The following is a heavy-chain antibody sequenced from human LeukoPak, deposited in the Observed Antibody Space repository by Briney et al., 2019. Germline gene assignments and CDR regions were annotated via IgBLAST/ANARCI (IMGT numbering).Heavy chain of an antibody. D-gene: IGHD1-1*01. CDR1: GFTFSNYA. CDR3: AKDTTISPYYFDY. Sequence: GGSLRLSCAASGFTFSNYATSWVRQAPGKGLEWVSAISYSGGSTYYADSVEGRFTISRDNSENTLYLQMNSLRVEDTAVYYCAKDTTISPYYFDYWGQGTLVTVSS. V-gene: IGHV3-23*01. J-gene: IGHJ4*02. CDR2: ISYSGGST.